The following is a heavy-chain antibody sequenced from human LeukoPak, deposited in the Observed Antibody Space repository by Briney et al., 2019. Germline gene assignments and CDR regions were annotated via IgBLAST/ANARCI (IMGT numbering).Heavy chain of an antibody. CDR1: GDSVSSNSAA. CDR3: ARDHFIVGATTFDY. CDR2: TYYRSKWYN. J-gene: IGHJ4*02. D-gene: IGHD1-26*01. V-gene: IGHV6-1*01. Sequence: SQTLSLTCAISGDSVSSNSAAWNWIRQSPSRGLEWLERTYYRSKWYNDYAVSVKSRITINPDTSKNQFSLQLNSVTPEDTAVYYCARDHFIVGATTFDYWGQGTLVTVSS.